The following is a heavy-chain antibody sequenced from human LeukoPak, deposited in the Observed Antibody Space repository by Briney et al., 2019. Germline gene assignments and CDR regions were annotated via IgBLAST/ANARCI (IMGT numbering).Heavy chain of an antibody. J-gene: IGHJ2*01. CDR1: GGSISSSDYY. D-gene: IGHD3-10*01. V-gene: IGHV4-61*08. CDR3: ARVNSGSHWYLDL. Sequence: SETLSLTCTVSGGSISSSDYYWSWIRQPPGKGLEWIGYIYYSGSTNYNPSLKSRVTISVDTSKNQFSLKLTSVTAADTAVYYCARVNSGSHWYLDLWGRGTLVTVSS. CDR2: IYYSGST.